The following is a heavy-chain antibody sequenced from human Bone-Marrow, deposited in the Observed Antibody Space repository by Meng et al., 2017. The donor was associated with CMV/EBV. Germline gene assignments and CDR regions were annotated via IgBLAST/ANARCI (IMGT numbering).Heavy chain of an antibody. V-gene: IGHV3-23*01. J-gene: IGHJ4*02. Sequence: ESLKISFAASGFTFSSYAIRWVRQAAGKGLEWVSAISGSGGSKYYADSVKGRFTISRDNSKNTLYLQLNSLRAVDTAVYYCAKGAPSTPIDYWGQGTLVTFSS. CDR3: AKGAPSTPIDY. CDR1: GFTFSSYA. CDR2: ISGSGGSK.